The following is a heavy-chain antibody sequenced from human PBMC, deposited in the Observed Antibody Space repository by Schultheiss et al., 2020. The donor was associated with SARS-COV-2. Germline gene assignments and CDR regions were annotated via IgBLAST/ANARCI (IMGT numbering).Heavy chain of an antibody. CDR2: IIPILGIA. D-gene: IGHD1-7*01. V-gene: IGHV1-69*04. Sequence: SVKVSCKASGYTFTSYGISWVRQAPGQGLEWMGRIIPILGIANYAQKFQGRVTITADKSTSTAYMELSSLRSEDTAVYYCAASGSWNYVMGWLGYFDYWGQGTLVTVSS. CDR3: AASGSWNYVMGWLGYFDY. J-gene: IGHJ4*02. CDR1: GYTFTSYG.